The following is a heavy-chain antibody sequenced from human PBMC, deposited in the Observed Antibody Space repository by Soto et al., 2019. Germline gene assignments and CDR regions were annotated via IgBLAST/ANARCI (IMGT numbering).Heavy chain of an antibody. V-gene: IGHV3-74*01. CDR1: GFTFSSYW. D-gene: IGHD3-3*01. CDR2: INSDSSST. Sequence: EVQLVESGGGLVQPGGSLRLSCAASGFTFSSYWMHWVRQAPGKGLEWVSRINSDSSSTNYADSVKGRFTITRDNAKNTLYLQMNSLRAEDTAVYYCARDEPNYDFWRMGLDVWGQGTTVSVSS. CDR3: ARDEPNYDFWRMGLDV. J-gene: IGHJ6*02.